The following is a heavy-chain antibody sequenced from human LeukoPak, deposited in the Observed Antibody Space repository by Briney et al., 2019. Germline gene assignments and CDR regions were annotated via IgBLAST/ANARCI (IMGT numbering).Heavy chain of an antibody. Sequence: YMDCDRQPPGNGLEWIGSIYYSVSTYYNPSLKSRVTISVDTSKNQFSLKLSSVTAADTAVYYCARQDYDFWSGYLIAFDIWGQGTMVTVSS. CDR3: ARQDYDFWSGYLIAFDI. CDR2: IYYSVST. CDR1: Y. V-gene: IGHV4-39*01. J-gene: IGHJ3*02. D-gene: IGHD3-3*01.